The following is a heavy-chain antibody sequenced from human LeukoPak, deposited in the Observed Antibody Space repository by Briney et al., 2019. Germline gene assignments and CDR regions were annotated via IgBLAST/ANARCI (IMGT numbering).Heavy chain of an antibody. CDR1: GYTFTSYD. D-gene: IGHD3-10*01. V-gene: IGHV1-8*01. Sequence: ASVKVSCKASGYTFTSYDINWVRQATGQGLEWMGWMNPNSGNTGYAQKFQGRVTMTRNTSISTAYMELSSLRSEDTAVYYCARGARGAEDFDYWGQGPLVTVSS. CDR2: MNPNSGNT. J-gene: IGHJ4*02. CDR3: ARGARGAEDFDY.